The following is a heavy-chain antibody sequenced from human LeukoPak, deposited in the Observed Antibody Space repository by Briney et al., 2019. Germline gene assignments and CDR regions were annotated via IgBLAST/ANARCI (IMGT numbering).Heavy chain of an antibody. Sequence: GASVKVSCKASGYTFTGYYMHWVRQAPGRGLEWMGWINPNSGGTNYAQKFQGRVTMTRDTPISTAYMELSRLRSDDTAVYYCARDTVNHYYYMDVWGKGTTVTVSS. V-gene: IGHV1-2*02. CDR3: ARDTVNHYYYMDV. J-gene: IGHJ6*03. CDR2: INPNSGGT. D-gene: IGHD4-11*01. CDR1: GYTFTGYY.